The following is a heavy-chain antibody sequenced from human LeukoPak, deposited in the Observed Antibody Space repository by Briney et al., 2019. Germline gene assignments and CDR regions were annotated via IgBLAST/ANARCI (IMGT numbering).Heavy chain of an antibody. CDR3: ARTRDIAARLYVLGWFDP. CDR1: GDSVSSNSAA. CDR2: TYYRSKWYN. J-gene: IGHJ5*02. D-gene: IGHD6-6*01. Sequence: SQTLSLTCAISGDSVSSNSAAWNWIRQSPSRGLGWLGRTYYRSKWYNDYAVSVKSRITINPDTSKNQFSLQLNSVTPEDTAVYYCARTRDIAARLYVLGWFDPWGQGTLVTVSS. V-gene: IGHV6-1*01.